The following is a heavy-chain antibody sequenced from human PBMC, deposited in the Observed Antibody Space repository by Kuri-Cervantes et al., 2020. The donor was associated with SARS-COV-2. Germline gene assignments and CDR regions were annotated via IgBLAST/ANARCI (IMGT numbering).Heavy chain of an antibody. D-gene: IGHD3-3*01. Sequence: GESLKISCAASGFTFSSYAMHWVRQAPGKGLEWVANIKQDGSEKYYVDSVKGRFTISRDNAKNSLYLQMNSLRAEDTAVYYCASQIGIFWNWGQGTLVTVSS. J-gene: IGHJ4*02. CDR2: IKQDGSEK. CDR1: GFTFSSYA. V-gene: IGHV3-7*01. CDR3: ASQIGIFWN.